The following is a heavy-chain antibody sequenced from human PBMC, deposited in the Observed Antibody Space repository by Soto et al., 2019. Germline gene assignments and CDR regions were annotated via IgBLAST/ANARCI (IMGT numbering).Heavy chain of an antibody. Sequence: SETLSLTCTVSGGSISSSAYRWGWIRQSPGKGLEWIGSVYYSGSTHYNPSLQSRVTISVDTSKNQFSLKLSSVTAADAAVYYCARDYDYYFEYWGRGTLVTVSS. D-gene: IGHD3-16*01. CDR3: ARDYDYYFEY. J-gene: IGHJ4*02. CDR1: GGSISSSAYR. V-gene: IGHV4-39*01. CDR2: VYYSGST.